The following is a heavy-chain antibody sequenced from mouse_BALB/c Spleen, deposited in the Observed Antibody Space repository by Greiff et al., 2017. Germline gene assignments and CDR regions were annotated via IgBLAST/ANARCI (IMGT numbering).Heavy chain of an antibody. D-gene: IGHD2-12*01. CDR2: ILPGSGST. V-gene: IGHV1-9*01. Sequence: QVQLQQSGAELMKPGASVKISCKATGYTFSSYWIEWVKQRPGHGLEWIGEILPGSGSTNYNEKFKGKATFTADTSSNTAYMQLSSLTSEDSAVYYCARIRRTPYAMDYWGQGTSVTVSS. J-gene: IGHJ4*01. CDR1: GYTFSSYW. CDR3: ARIRRTPYAMDY.